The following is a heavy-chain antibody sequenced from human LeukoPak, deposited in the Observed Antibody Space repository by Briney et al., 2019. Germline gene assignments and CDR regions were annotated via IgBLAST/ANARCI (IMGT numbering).Heavy chain of an antibody. CDR3: ARERKNCSRSMCYRGALDY. Sequence: SETLSLTCSVSGGSLSSDSYYWAWIRQSPGKKLEWIRSIYYSGTTYYNPSVKSRVTISVDTSNNQISLKLNSMTAADTAAYFCARERKNCSRSMCYRGALDYWGQGILVTVSS. J-gene: IGHJ4*02. V-gene: IGHV4-39*02. D-gene: IGHD2-2*02. CDR2: IYYSGTT. CDR1: GGSLSSDSYY.